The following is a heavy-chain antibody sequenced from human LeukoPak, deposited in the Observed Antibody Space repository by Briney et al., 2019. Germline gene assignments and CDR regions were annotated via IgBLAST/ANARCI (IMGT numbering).Heavy chain of an antibody. CDR2: IKQDGSEK. Sequence: GGSLRLSCAAYGFTFSSYWMSWVRQAPGKGLEWVANIKQDGSEKYYVDSVKGRFTISRDNSKNTLYLQMNSLRAEDTAVYYCAKDRLIVVVRPYYFDYWGQGTLVTVSS. CDR1: GFTFSSYW. J-gene: IGHJ4*02. D-gene: IGHD3-22*01. CDR3: AKDRLIVVVRPYYFDY. V-gene: IGHV3-7*01.